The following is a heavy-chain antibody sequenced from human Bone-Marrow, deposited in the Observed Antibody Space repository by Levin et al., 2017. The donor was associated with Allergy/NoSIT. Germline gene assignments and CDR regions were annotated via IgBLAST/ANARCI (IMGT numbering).Heavy chain of an antibody. D-gene: IGHD3-10*01. Sequence: LSLTCSVSGASITSGDHYWSWIRQSPGKGLEWIGYIYYSGSTYYIPSLMTRITISLDPSKNHFSLKLRSVTVADTAVYYCASLSYYYGAGTHPDEDYWGQGALVIVSS. CDR2: IYYSGST. J-gene: IGHJ4*02. CDR3: ASLSYYYGAGTHPDEDY. CDR1: GASITSGDHY. V-gene: IGHV4-30-4*01.